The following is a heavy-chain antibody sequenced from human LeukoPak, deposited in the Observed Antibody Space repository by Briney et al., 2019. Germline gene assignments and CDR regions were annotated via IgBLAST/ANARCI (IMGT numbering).Heavy chain of an antibody. J-gene: IGHJ4*02. D-gene: IGHD2-21*02. CDR2: VSSSSSYI. Sequence: GGSLRLSCATSGFSFSTYNMNWVRQAPGKGLEWVSSVSSSSSYIYYSDSVKGRFTISRDNAKNSLYLQMNSLRAEDTAVYYCARDSIAVVVTDYWGQGTLVTVSS. CDR3: ARDSIAVVVTDY. V-gene: IGHV3-21*01. CDR1: GFSFSTYN.